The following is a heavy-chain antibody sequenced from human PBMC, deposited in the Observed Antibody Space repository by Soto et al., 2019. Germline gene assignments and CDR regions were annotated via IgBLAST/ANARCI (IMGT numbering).Heavy chain of an antibody. D-gene: IGHD2-21*02. CDR3: ARDSRGYCGGDCNWYFDL. J-gene: IGHJ2*01. CDR2: ISYDGSNK. Sequence: QVQLVESGGGVVQPGRSLRLSCAASGFTFSSYAMHWVRQAPGKGLEWVAVISYDGSNKYYADSVKGRFTISRDNSKNTLYLQMNSLRAEDTDVYYCARDSRGYCGGDCNWYFDLWGRGTLVTVSS. V-gene: IGHV3-30-3*01. CDR1: GFTFSSYA.